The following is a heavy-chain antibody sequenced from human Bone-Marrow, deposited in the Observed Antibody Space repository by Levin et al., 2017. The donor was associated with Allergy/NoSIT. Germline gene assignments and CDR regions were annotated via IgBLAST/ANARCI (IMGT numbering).Heavy chain of an antibody. CDR3: ARRAAERGFDY. Sequence: GESLKISCAASGFTFSSYGMHWVRQAPGKGLEWVAVIWYDGSNKYYADSVKGRFTISRDNSKNTLYLQMNSLRAEDTAVYYCARRAAERGFDYWGQGTLVTVSS. CDR2: IWYDGSNK. V-gene: IGHV3-33*01. D-gene: IGHD6-13*01. J-gene: IGHJ4*02. CDR1: GFTFSSYG.